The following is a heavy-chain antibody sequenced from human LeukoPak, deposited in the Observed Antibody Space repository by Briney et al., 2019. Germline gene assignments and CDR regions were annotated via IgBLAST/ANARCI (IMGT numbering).Heavy chain of an antibody. V-gene: IGHV3-73*01. CDR2: IRSKSNNYAT. CDR3: ARPTIDSSAYYHGMVY. D-gene: IGHD3-22*01. CDR1: GVTFSGAX. Sequence: SXXASGVTFSGAXMHWXRQASGKXXXGXGRIRSKSNNYATAYAASVTGRFTISRDDSKNTAYLQMNSLKTEDTALYYCARPTIDSSAYYHGMVYWGQGTLVTVSS. J-gene: IGHJ4*02.